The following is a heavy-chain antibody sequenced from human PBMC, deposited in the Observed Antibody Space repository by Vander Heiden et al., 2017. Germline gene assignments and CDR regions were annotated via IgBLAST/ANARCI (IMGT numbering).Heavy chain of an antibody. D-gene: IGHD3-9*01. V-gene: IGHV3-23*01. CDR1: GFTFVGHA. CDR2: VSGGGSHT. Sequence: EVQLLESGGGLGQPGGSLRLSCAASGFTFVGHAMNCVRQAPGKGLEWVSTVSGGGSHTYYADSVKGRFAISRDNSKNTLYLQMNNLRAEDTALYHCTKDLPGYYRPADYWGQGTLVTVSS. CDR3: TKDLPGYYRPADY. J-gene: IGHJ4*02.